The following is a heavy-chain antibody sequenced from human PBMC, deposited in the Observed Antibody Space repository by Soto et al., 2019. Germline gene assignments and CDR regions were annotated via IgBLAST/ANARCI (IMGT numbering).Heavy chain of an antibody. V-gene: IGHV3-33*01. CDR1: GFTFSSYG. Sequence: QVQLVESGGGVVQPGRSLRLSCAASGFTFSSYGMHWVRQAPGKGLEWVAVIWYDGSNKYYADSVKGRFTISRDNSKNTLYLQMNSLRAEDTAVYYCAGGRFYYDSSGFDYWGQGTLVTVSS. CDR3: AGGRFYYDSSGFDY. CDR2: IWYDGSNK. D-gene: IGHD3-22*01. J-gene: IGHJ4*02.